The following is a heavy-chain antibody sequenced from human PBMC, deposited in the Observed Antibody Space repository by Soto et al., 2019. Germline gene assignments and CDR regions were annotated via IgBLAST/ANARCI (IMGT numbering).Heavy chain of an antibody. D-gene: IGHD2-2*01. CDR3: GREYCCNTRCLQPDY. CDR2: ISPPNGNT. V-gene: IGHV1-18*04. Sequence: QVPLVQSGAEVKKPGASVKVSCKASGYSFTSFGICWVRQAPGQGLEWMGWISPPNGNTRDAQKFQDRVTMTTDTSTSTAYMELRSLRSDDTAVYYCGREYCCNTRCLQPDYWGQGTLVTVSS. J-gene: IGHJ4*02. CDR1: GYSFTSFG.